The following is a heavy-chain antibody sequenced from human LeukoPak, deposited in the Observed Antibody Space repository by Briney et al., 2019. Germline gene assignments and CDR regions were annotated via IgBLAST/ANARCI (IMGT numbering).Heavy chain of an antibody. CDR3: GRGQGVRGYSGEYFDL. Sequence: TGGSLRLSCAASGFTFSNYPMHWVRQAPGKGLDWVAIISFDGSNKDYADSVKGRFTISRDNSKNKLYLQMKNLRTEDTAVYYFGRGQGVRGYSGEYFDLWGLGTLVTVSS. CDR1: GFTFSNYP. J-gene: IGHJ2*01. V-gene: IGHV3-30-3*01. CDR2: ISFDGSNK. D-gene: IGHD2-15*01.